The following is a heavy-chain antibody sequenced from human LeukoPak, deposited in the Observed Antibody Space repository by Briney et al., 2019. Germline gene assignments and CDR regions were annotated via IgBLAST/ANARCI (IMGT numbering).Heavy chain of an antibody. CDR3: ARDRTPSSGYYGNDAFDI. Sequence: PSGTLSLTCAVSGGSISSSNWWSWVRQPPGKGLEWIGEIYHSGSTNYNPSLKSRVTISVDTSKNQFSLKLSSVTAADTAVYYCARDRTPSSGYYGNDAFDIWGQGTMVTVSS. CDR1: GGSISSSNW. CDR2: IYHSGST. D-gene: IGHD3-22*01. V-gene: IGHV4-4*02. J-gene: IGHJ3*02.